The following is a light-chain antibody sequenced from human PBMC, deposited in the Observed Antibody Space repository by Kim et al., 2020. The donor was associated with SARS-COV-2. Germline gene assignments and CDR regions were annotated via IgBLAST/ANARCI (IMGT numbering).Light chain of an antibody. Sequence: SSELPQDPAVSVALGQTVRITCQGDSLRSYYATWYQQKPGQAPIVVIYGKNNRPSGIPDRFSGSSSGDTASLTITGTQAGDEADYYCNSRGSNDNVPFGG. CDR2: GKN. J-gene: IGLJ2*01. CDR1: SLRSYY. CDR3: NSRGSNDNVP. V-gene: IGLV3-19*01.